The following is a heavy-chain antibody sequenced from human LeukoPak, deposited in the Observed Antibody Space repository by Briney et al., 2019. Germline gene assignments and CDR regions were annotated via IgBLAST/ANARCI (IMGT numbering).Heavy chain of an antibody. J-gene: IGHJ4*02. CDR2: ISYDGSNK. Sequence: GRSLRLSCAASGFTFSSYGMHWVRQAPGKGLEWVAVISYDGSNKYYADSVKGRFTISRDNARNTVYLQMNSLRVEDTAVYYCARPPRGFGFDYWGLGTLVTVSS. CDR3: ARPPRGFGFDY. CDR1: GFTFSSYG. V-gene: IGHV3-30*03. D-gene: IGHD3-10*01.